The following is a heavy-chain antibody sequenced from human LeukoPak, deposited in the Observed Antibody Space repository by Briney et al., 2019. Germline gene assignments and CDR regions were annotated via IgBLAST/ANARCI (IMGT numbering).Heavy chain of an antibody. Sequence: GGSLRLSCAASGFSFNNYAMGWVRQAPGKGLEWVSIIIASSGSTFYADSVKGRFTISRDNSKNTLYLQMNSLRAEDTAVYYCAKDGSSGWSGDPYFDYWGQGTLVTVSS. CDR1: GFSFNNYA. CDR2: IIASSGST. D-gene: IGHD3-22*01. V-gene: IGHV3-23*01. J-gene: IGHJ4*02. CDR3: AKDGSSGWSGDPYFDY.